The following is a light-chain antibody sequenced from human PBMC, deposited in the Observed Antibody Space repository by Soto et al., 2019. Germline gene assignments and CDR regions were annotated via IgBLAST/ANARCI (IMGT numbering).Light chain of an antibody. Sequence: DIQMTQSPSTLSASVGERVTITCRASQSVSNWLAWYQHKPGKAPKLLIYDVSSLESGVPSRFSGSGSGTEFILTISSLQPDDFATYYCQQYDSYSWPFGQGTKVYIK. V-gene: IGKV1-5*01. CDR3: QQYDSYSWP. J-gene: IGKJ1*01. CDR1: QSVSNW. CDR2: DVS.